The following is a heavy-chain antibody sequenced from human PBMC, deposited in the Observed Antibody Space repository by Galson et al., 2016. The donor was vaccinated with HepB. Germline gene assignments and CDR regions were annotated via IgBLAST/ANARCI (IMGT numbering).Heavy chain of an antibody. CDR1: GFTFRDYS. V-gene: IGHV3-21*01. Sequence: SLRLSCAASGFTFRDYSMNWVRQAPGKGLEWISFIRTSSENIYYADSVKGRFTTARDNAENSLYLQMSSLRAEDTAVYYCARAPPASGSFPYFDSWGPGILVTVSS. CDR2: IRTSSENI. D-gene: IGHD1-26*01. CDR3: ARAPPASGSFPYFDS. J-gene: IGHJ4*02.